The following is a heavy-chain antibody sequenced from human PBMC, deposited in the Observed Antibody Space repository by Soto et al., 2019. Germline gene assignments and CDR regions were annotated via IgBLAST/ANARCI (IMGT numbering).Heavy chain of an antibody. V-gene: IGHV4-34*01. CDR2: INHSGST. J-gene: IGHJ3*02. D-gene: IGHD3-10*01. CDR3: ARGGYSHYYGSGTGAFDI. Sequence: PSETLSLTCAVYGGSFSGYYWSWIRQPPGKGLEWIGEINHSGSTNYNPSLKSRVTISVDTSKNQFSLKLSSVTAADTAVYYCARGGYSHYYGSGTGAFDIWGQGAMVTVSS. CDR1: GGSFSGYY.